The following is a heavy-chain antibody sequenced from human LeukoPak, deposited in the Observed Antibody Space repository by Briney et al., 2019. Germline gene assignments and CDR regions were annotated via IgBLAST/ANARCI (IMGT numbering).Heavy chain of an antibody. Sequence: PSETLSLTCTVSAGSISGYYWSWIRQPPGKGLEWIGYIYYSGSTNYNPSLKSRVTISVDTSKNQFSLKLSSVTAADTAVYYCARLVYAGATSGGAFDIWGQGTMVTVSS. CDR1: AGSISGYY. D-gene: IGHD1-26*01. CDR3: ARLVYAGATSGGAFDI. J-gene: IGHJ3*02. CDR2: IYYSGST. V-gene: IGHV4-59*08.